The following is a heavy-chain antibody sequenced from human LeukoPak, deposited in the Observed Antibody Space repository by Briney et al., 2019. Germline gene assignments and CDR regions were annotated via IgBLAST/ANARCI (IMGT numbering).Heavy chain of an antibody. J-gene: IGHJ4*02. V-gene: IGHV4-39*07. CDR3: ARSGCSSTSCSLYFDY. Sequence: SETLSLTCSVSGGSISTSNYLWAWIRQPPGKGLEWIGSIYHSGSTYYNPSLKSRVTISVDTSKNQFSLKLSSVTAADTAVYYCARSGCSSTSCSLYFDYWGQGTLVTVSS. D-gene: IGHD2-2*01. CDR1: GGSISTSNYL. CDR2: IYHSGST.